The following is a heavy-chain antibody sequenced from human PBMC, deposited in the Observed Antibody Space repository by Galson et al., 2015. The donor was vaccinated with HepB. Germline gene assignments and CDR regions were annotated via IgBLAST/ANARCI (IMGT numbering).Heavy chain of an antibody. CDR2: TYYRSKWYN. J-gene: IGHJ5*02. CDR1: GDSVSSNSAA. D-gene: IGHD3-10*01. CDR3: ASSRMGFGELSGWFDP. V-gene: IGHV6-1*01. Sequence: CAISGDSVSSNSAAWNWIRQSPSRGLEWLGRTYYRSKWYNDYAVSVKSRITINPDTSKNQFSLQLNSVTPEDTAVYYCASSRMGFGELSGWFDPWGQGTLVTVSS.